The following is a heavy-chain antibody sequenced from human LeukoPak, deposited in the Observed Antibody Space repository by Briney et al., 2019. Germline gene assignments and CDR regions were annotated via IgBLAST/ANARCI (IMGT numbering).Heavy chain of an antibody. Sequence: GGSLRLSCAASGFTFSNYGMHWVRQAPGKGLEWVAIISYDGSNKYYADSVKGRFTISRDNSKNTLYLQMNSPRVEDTAVYYCAKGAVGATWLDPWGQGTLVVVSS. CDR1: GFTFSNYG. D-gene: IGHD1-26*01. J-gene: IGHJ5*02. CDR3: AKGAVGATWLDP. CDR2: ISYDGSNK. V-gene: IGHV3-30*18.